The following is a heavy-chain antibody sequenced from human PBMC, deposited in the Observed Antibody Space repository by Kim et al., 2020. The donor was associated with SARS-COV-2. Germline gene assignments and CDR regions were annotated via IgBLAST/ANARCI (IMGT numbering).Heavy chain of an antibody. V-gene: IGHV4-34*01. CDR1: GGSFSGYY. J-gene: IGHJ4*02. D-gene: IGHD6-13*01. CDR3: ARLIAAGFDY. Sequence: SETLSLTCAVYGGSFSGYYWSWIRQPPGKGLEWIGEINHSGSTNYNPSLKSRVTISVDTSKNQFSLKLSSVTAADTAVYYCARLIAAGFDYWGQGTLVTV. CDR2: INHSGST.